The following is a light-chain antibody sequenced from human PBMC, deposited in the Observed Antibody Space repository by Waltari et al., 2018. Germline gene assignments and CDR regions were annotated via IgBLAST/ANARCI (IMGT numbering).Light chain of an antibody. CDR2: AAS. CDR1: PTIITY. CDR3: QQSYTTLFT. V-gene: IGKV1-39*01. Sequence: DIQMTQSPSYLSASVGDRVTITCQASPTIITYLIWYQQKPRKAPKLLIYAASSLQSGVPSRFSGSGSGTGFTLTISSLQPEDFASYYCQQSYTTLFTFGGGTKVEI. J-gene: IGKJ4*01.